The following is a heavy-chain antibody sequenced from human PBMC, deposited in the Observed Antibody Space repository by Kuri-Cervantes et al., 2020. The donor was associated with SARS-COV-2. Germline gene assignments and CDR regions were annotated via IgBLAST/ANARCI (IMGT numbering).Heavy chain of an antibody. CDR3: TRDPPYDFWGGYYPIHYYYYMDV. D-gene: IGHD3-3*01. J-gene: IGHJ6*03. Sequence: GGSLRLSCTASGFTFGDYAMSWFRQAPGKGLEWVGFIRSKAYGGTTEYAASVKGRFTISRDDSKSIAYLQMNSLKTEDTAVYYCTRDPPYDFWGGYYPIHYYYYMDVWGKGTTVTVSS. CDR2: IRSKAYGGTT. V-gene: IGHV3-49*03. CDR1: GFTFGDYA.